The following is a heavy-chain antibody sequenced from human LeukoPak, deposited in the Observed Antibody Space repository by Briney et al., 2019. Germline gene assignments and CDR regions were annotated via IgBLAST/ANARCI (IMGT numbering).Heavy chain of an antibody. V-gene: IGHV3-74*01. D-gene: IGHD3-22*01. CDR1: GFTFSSYW. Sequence: GGSLRLSCAASGFTFSSYWMHWVRQAPGKGLVWVSRINSDGSSTSYADSVKGRFTISRDNAKNTLYLQMNSLRAEDTAVHYCARDGPTYYYDSSGYRDAFDIWGQGTMVTVSS. CDR3: ARDGPTYYYDSSGYRDAFDI. CDR2: INSDGSST. J-gene: IGHJ3*02.